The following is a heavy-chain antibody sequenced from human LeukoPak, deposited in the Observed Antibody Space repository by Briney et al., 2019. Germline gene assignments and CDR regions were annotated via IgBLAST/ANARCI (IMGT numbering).Heavy chain of an antibody. D-gene: IGHD6-13*01. CDR2: IYSSEST. Sequence: PSETLSLTCTVSGGSMSSYYWSWVRQPPGKGLEWIGHIYSSESTNYNPSLKSRVTISVDTSNNRFSLRLSSVTAADTAVYYCARHTHSIARYYFDYWGQGTLVTVSS. CDR3: ARHTHSIARYYFDY. V-gene: IGHV4-59*01. J-gene: IGHJ4*02. CDR1: GGSMSSYY.